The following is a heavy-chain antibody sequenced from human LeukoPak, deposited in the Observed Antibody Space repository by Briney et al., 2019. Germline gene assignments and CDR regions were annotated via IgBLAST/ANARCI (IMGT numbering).Heavy chain of an antibody. Sequence: PSETLSLTCAVYVGSFSGYYWSWIRQPPGKGLEWMGEINHRGSTNYNPSLKSQVTISVDTSKNHFSLKLSSVTAADTAVYYCARASVGLSGRHYYGMDVWGQGTTVTVSS. CDR2: INHRGST. D-gene: IGHD3-16*01. CDR1: VGSFSGYY. J-gene: IGHJ6*02. V-gene: IGHV4-34*01. CDR3: ARASVGLSGRHYYGMDV.